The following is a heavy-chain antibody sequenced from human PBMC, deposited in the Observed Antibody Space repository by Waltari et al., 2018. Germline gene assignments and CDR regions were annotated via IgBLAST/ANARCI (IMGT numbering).Heavy chain of an antibody. V-gene: IGHV3-30-3*01. CDR2: ISYDGFSK. D-gene: IGHD2-2*01. CDR3: AREGGTSGYSGYFDT. CDR1: GFPFSNHK. Sequence: PLVESGGGVVQPGRSLGLPWAAPGFPFSNHKIHWVRRAPGKGREWVAAISYDGFSKYYADSVKGRFTIAGDTSKTTVNLQMNSLNTEDTAVYYCAREGGTSGYSGYFDTWGQGTLVTVSS. J-gene: IGHJ4*02.